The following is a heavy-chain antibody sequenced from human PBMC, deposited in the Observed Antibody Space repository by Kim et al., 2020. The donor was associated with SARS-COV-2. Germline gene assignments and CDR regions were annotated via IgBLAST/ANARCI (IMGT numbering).Heavy chain of an antibody. D-gene: IGHD3-10*01. CDR2: IKEDGREK. CDR1: RFTFSTYW. J-gene: IGHJ4*02. Sequence: GGSLRLSCSGSRFTFSTYWMSWVRQPPGKGLEWVASIKEDGREKFYVDSVKGRFTISRDNAKKSLYLQMNSLRGEDTAVYYCARFSFGELSFTWGQGTLVTVSS. V-gene: IGHV3-7*01. CDR3: ARFSFGELSFT.